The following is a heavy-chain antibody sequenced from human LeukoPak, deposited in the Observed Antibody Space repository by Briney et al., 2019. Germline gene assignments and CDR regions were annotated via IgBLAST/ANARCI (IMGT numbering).Heavy chain of an antibody. CDR3: ANGGYTSSWYVVDY. D-gene: IGHD6-13*01. V-gene: IGHV3-30*18. CDR2: ISYDGSNK. CDR1: GFTFSSYG. J-gene: IGHJ4*02. Sequence: PGRSLSLSCAASGFTFSSYGMHWVRQAPGKGLEWVAVISYDGSNKYYADSAKGRFTISRDNSKNTLYLQMSSLRPEDTAVYYCANGGYTSSWYVVDYWGQGTLVTVSS.